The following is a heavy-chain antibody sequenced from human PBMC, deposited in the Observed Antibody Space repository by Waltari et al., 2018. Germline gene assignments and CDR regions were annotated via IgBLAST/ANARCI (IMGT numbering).Heavy chain of an antibody. J-gene: IGHJ4*02. CDR2: INAGNGNT. V-gene: IGHV1-3*01. Sequence: QFQLVQSGAEVKKPGASVKVSCKASGYTFTSYAMHWVRQAPGQRLEWMGWINAGNGNTKYSQKYQGRGTITRDTAASTAYMERSSLRSEDTAVYYCARVDRGSGWYTASVDYGGQGTLVTVSS. D-gene: IGHD6-19*01. CDR1: GYTFTSYA. CDR3: ARVDRGSGWYTASVDY.